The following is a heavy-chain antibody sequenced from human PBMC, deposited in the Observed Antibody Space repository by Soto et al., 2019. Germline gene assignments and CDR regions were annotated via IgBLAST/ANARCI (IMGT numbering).Heavy chain of an antibody. J-gene: IGHJ4*02. D-gene: IGHD6-6*01. V-gene: IGHV5-51*01. CDR2: IYPGDSDT. CDR1: GYNFNTYW. CDR3: ARGAYSASSVFEY. Sequence: ESLTISCKGSGYNFNTYWIGLVRQMPGRGLEWMGIIYPGDSDTRYSPSFQGQVTISADKSINTAYLQWSRLKASDTAIYYCARGAYSASSVFEYWGQGTLVTVSS.